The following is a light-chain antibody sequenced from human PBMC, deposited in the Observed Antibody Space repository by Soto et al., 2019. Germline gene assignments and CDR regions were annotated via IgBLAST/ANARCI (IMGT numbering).Light chain of an antibody. Sequence: DIQMTQSPSTLSASVGDRGTITCRASQSITSWLAWYQQKPGKAPKLLIYDASSLESGVPSRFSGSASGTEFTLTISSLQPDDFATYYCQQYNSYPYTFGQGTKLEIK. CDR1: QSITSW. J-gene: IGKJ2*01. V-gene: IGKV1-5*01. CDR3: QQYNSYPYT. CDR2: DAS.